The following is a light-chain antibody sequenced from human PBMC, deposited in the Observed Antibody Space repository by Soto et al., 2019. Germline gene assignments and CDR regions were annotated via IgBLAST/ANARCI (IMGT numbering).Light chain of an antibody. V-gene: IGKV3-11*01. Sequence: EIVSTQSPATLSLSPGERATLSCRASQSVSSYLAWYQQKPGQAPRLLIYDASNRATGIPARFSGSGSGTDFTLTISSLEPEDFAVYYCQQRRSWLSFGGGTKVEIK. CDR1: QSVSSY. CDR2: DAS. CDR3: QQRRSWLS. J-gene: IGKJ4*01.